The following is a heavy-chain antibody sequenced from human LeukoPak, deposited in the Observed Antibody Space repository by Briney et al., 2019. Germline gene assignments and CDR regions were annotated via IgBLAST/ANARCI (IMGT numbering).Heavy chain of an antibody. V-gene: IGHV1-18*01. J-gene: IGHJ3*02. CDR1: GYTFTSYG. D-gene: IGHD3-3*01. Sequence: ASVKVSCKASGYTFTSYGISWVRQAPGQGLEWMGWISAYNGNTNYAQKLQGRVTMTEDTSTDTAYMALSSLRSEDTAVYYCATVLDFWSGLSRITPDDAFDIWGRGTLVTVSS. CDR3: ATVLDFWSGLSRITPDDAFDI. CDR2: ISAYNGNT.